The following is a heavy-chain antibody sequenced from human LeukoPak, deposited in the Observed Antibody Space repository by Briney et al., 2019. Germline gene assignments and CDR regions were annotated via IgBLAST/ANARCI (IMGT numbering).Heavy chain of an antibody. CDR1: GGSVSSGSYY. V-gene: IGHV4-61*01. J-gene: IGHJ4*02. Sequence: SETLSLTCTVSGGSVSSGSYYWNWIRQPPGKGLEWIGYVYYTGSTTYNPSPNSRVTISVDTSKNQFSLKLSSVTAAGTAVYYCARAGVVATIFDYWGQGSLVTVSS. CDR2: VYYTGST. CDR3: ARAGVVATIFDY. D-gene: IGHD5-12*01.